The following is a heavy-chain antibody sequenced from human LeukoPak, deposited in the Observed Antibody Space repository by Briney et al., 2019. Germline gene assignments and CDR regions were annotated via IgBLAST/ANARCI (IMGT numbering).Heavy chain of an antibody. V-gene: IGHV3-21*01. J-gene: IGHJ4*02. Sequence: GGSLRLSCAASGFTFNKYNMNWVRQAPGKGLEWVSSISSSSSYIYYADSVKGRFTTSRDNAKNSLYLQMNSLGAEDTAVYYCATMPPSGAHNSLDHWGQGTLVTVSS. CDR2: ISSSSSYI. CDR1: GFTFNKYN. CDR3: ATMPPSGAHNSLDH. D-gene: IGHD2-2*01.